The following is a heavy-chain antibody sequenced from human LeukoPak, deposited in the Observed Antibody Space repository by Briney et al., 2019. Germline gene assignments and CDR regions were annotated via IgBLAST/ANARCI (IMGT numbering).Heavy chain of an antibody. CDR2: IYYSGST. CDR3: ARDRRGASEYFDY. D-gene: IGHD1-26*01. Sequence: ASETLSLTCTVSGGSVSSGSYYWSWIRQPPGKGLEWIGYIYYSGSTNYNPSLKSRVTISVDTSKDQFSLKLSSMTAADTAVYYCARDRRGASEYFDYWGQGTLVTVSS. V-gene: IGHV4-61*01. J-gene: IGHJ4*02. CDR1: GGSVSSGSYY.